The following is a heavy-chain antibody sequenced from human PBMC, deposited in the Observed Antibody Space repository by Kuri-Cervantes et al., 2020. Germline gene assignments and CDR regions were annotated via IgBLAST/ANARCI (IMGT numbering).Heavy chain of an antibody. CDR3: ARDLGGTMWVMGY. CDR1: GFTFSSYG. V-gene: IGHV3-33*08. Sequence: LSLTCAASGFTFSSYGMHWVRQAPGKGLEWVAVIWYDGSNKYYADSVMGRFTISRDTSKYTLFLQLTSLAAEDTAVYYCARDLGGTMWVMGYWGQGTLVTVSS. D-gene: IGHD1-26*01. J-gene: IGHJ4*02. CDR2: IWYDGSNK.